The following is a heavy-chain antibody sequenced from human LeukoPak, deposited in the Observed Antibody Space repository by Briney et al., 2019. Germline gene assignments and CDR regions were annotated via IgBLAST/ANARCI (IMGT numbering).Heavy chain of an antibody. CDR1: GGSFSGYY. CDR3: AASNRDGYKPDDY. Sequence: PSETLSLTCAVYGGSFSGYYWSWIRQPPGKGGSTNYNPSLKSRGTISVDTSKNQFSLKLSSVTAADTAVYYCAASNRDGYKPDDYWGQGTLVTVSS. D-gene: IGHD5-24*01. CDR2: GST. J-gene: IGHJ4*02. V-gene: IGHV4-34*01.